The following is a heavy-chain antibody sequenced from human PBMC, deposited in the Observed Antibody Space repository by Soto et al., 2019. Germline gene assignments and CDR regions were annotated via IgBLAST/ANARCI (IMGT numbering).Heavy chain of an antibody. V-gene: IGHV5-10-1*01. CDR1: GYSFNNYW. Sequence: LGESLKISCNGSGYSFNNYWISWVRQMPGKGLEWMGRIDPTDSYTNYSPSFQGHVTMSADKAISTAYLQWSSLKASDTAMYYCARMSYDSSGSTYGMDVWGQGTTVTVSS. CDR2: IDPTDSYT. J-gene: IGHJ6*02. D-gene: IGHD6-19*01. CDR3: ARMSYDSSGSTYGMDV.